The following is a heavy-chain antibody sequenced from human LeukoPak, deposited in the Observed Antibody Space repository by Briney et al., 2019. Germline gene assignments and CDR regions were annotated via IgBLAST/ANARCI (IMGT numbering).Heavy chain of an antibody. V-gene: IGHV3-7*01. D-gene: IGHD6-13*01. J-gene: IGHJ6*03. CDR3: ARVKQRLVRLIGRDTTYNYYYYMDV. CDR2: IKQDRSEK. Sequence: GRSLRLSCAASGFMFSSYWMSWVRQAPGKGLEWVANIKQDRSEKYYVDSVKGRFTVSRDNARNSLYLQINSLSPEDTAVYYCARVKQRLVRLIGRDTTYNYYYYMDVWGKGTTVTVSS. CDR1: GFMFSSYW.